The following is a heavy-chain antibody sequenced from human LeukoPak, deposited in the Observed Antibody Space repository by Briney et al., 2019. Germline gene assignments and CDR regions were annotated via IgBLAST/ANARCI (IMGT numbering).Heavy chain of an antibody. CDR3: ARSSSGFPFDY. CDR1: GGSISSYF. V-gene: IGHV4-59*01. D-gene: IGHD3-22*01. CDR2: IYNSETS. Sequence: PSETLSLTCTVSGGSISSYFWSWIRQPPGKGLEWIGYIYNSETSNYNPSLESRVTISVDTSKNQFSLKLYSVTAADTAVYYCARSSSGFPFDYWGQGSLVTVSS. J-gene: IGHJ4*02.